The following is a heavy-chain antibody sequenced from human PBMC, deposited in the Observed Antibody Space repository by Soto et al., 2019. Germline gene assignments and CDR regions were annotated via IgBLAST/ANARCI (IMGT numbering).Heavy chain of an antibody. CDR1: GYTFTSYG. D-gene: IGHD2-15*01. CDR3: ARVGYCSGGSCYVLYGMDV. CDR2: ISAYNGNT. J-gene: IGHJ6*02. V-gene: IGHV1-18*04. Sequence: ASVKVSCKASGYTFTSYGISWVRQAPGQGLEWMGWISAYNGNTNYAQKLQGRVTMTTDTSTGTAYMELRSLRSDDTAVYYCARVGYCSGGSCYVLYGMDVWGQGTTVTVSS.